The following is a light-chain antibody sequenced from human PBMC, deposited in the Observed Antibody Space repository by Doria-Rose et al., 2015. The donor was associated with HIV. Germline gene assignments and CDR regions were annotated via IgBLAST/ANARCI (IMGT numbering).Light chain of an antibody. J-gene: IGKJ1*01. Sequence: TQSPGTLSSSPGERATLSCRAGQRFSSTYLDRNQQKPGQAPRLLIYDGSTSATGIPDSFSASGSGTVFTLTITRLEPEDFALYYCHQYGTSWPLGQGTKVEI. V-gene: IGKV3-20*01. CDR3: HQYGTSWP. CDR2: DGS. CDR1: QRFSSTY.